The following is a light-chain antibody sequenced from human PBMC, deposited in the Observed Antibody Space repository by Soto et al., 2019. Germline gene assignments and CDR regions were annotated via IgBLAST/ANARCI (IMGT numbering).Light chain of an antibody. CDR3: SSKRTTASLV. CDR1: SSDVGAYNY. Sequence: QSVLTQPASVSGSPGQTITISCTGTSSDVGAYNYVSWYQQHPGKASKLMIYELSNRPSGVSDRFSGSKSGNTASLTISGLQAADEADYYCSSKRTTASLVFGTGTKVTVL. J-gene: IGLJ1*01. V-gene: IGLV2-14*01. CDR2: ELS.